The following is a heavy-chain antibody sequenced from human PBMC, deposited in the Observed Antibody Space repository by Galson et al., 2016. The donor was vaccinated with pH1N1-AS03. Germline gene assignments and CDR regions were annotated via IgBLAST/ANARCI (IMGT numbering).Heavy chain of an antibody. V-gene: IGHV1-3*01. Sequence: SVKVSCKASGYSFTSYAIQWVRQAPGQGLEWMGWINVGDGHTKYSQKFQGRVTITRDTSANTAYTDLSSLRSEDTAFYYCARSGWHPSHYYDGHALGYWGQGTLVTVSS. D-gene: IGHD3-16*01. J-gene: IGHJ4*02. CDR3: ARSGWHPSHYYDGHALGY. CDR1: GYSFTSYA. CDR2: INVGDGHT.